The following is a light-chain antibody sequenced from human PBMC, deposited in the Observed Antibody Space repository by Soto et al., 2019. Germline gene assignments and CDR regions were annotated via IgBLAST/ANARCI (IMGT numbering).Light chain of an antibody. CDR3: QQIYITPYT. J-gene: IGKJ2*01. CDR1: QSINRY. CDR2: TSS. V-gene: IGKV1-39*01. Sequence: DIQMTQSPSSLSVSVGDRVTITCRASQSINRYLNWYQQKPGKAPKLLIYTSSNLKSGVPSRFSGSGFGTDFTLTISSLQPEDFATYYCQQIYITPYTFGQGTKLEIK.